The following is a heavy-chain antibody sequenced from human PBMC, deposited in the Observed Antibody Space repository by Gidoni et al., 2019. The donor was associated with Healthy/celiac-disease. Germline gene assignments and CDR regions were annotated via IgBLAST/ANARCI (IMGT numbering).Heavy chain of an antibody. D-gene: IGHD1-26*01. V-gene: IGHV4-61*02. CDR3: ARGRPHSHYHNWFDP. CDR2: IYTSGST. CDR1: GGSIRSGSSY. Sequence: QVQLQESGPGLVKPSQTLSLTCTVSGGSIRSGSSYWSWIRQPAGKGQEWIGRIYTSGSTNYNPSLTSRVTISVDTSKNQFSLKLSSVTAADTAVYYCARGRPHSHYHNWFDPWGQGTLVTVSS. J-gene: IGHJ5*02.